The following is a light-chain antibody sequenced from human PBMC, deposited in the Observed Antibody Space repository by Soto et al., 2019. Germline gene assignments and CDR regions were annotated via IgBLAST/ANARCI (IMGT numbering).Light chain of an antibody. CDR3: QQYGSSSWT. CDR1: QSVSSSY. J-gene: IGKJ1*01. CDR2: GAA. Sequence: EIVLTQSPGTLSLSPGERATLSCRASQSVSSSYLAWYQQKPGQAPRLLIYGAASRATGIPDRFSGSGYGTDVSLTSSRLEPEDFAVYYCQQYGSSSWTFGQGTTVEIK. V-gene: IGKV3-20*01.